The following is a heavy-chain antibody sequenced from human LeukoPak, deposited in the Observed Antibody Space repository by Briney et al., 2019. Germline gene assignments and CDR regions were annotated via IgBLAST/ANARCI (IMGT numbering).Heavy chain of an antibody. CDR2: ISGSGGST. D-gene: IGHD3-22*01. J-gene: IGHJ4*02. CDR3: ASGYDSSGYYYFDY. CDR1: GFTFSSYA. V-gene: IGHV3-23*01. Sequence: HPGGSLRLSCGASGFTFSSYAMSWVPQARGKGLEWVSAISGSGGSTYYADSEKGRFTISRDNSKNTLYLQMNSLRAEDTAVYYCASGYDSSGYYYFDYGGQGTLVTVSS.